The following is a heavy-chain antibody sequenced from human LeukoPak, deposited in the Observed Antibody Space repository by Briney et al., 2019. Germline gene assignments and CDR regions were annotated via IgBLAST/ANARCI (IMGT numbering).Heavy chain of an antibody. V-gene: IGHV1-69*11. D-gene: IGHD2-21*01. CDR2: IIPFLGTT. J-gene: IGHJ4*02. Sequence: SVKLTCKSSGGVFTTYAVSWVRHAPGQGLEWMGSIIPFLGTTNYAQKFQGRVTITADEPTRTAYMELTYVRSDDTAVYYCTIIPNVILFTHYFEYWGQGTLVTVSS. CDR1: GGVFTTYA. CDR3: TIIPNVILFTHYFEY.